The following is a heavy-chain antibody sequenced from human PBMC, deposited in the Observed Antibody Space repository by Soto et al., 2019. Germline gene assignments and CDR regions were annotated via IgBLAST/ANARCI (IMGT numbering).Heavy chain of an antibody. CDR2: ISAYTDDP. V-gene: IGHV1-18*01. J-gene: IGHJ5*02. CDR3: ARVIPGAEAWFDP. D-gene: IGHD2-2*01. Sequence: QGQLVQSGAEVKKPGASVKVSCTASGNTFTNFGVTWVRQAPGQWLVWMGWISAYTDDPNYAQKFQGRVTMTINTSTSIAYLDLRSLTSDDTAVYYCARVIPGAEAWFDPWGQGTLVTVSS. CDR1: GNTFTNFG.